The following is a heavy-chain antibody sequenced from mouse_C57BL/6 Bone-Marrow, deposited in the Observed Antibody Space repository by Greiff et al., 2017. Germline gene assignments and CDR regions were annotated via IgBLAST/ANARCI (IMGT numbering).Heavy chain of an antibody. Sequence: QVQLQQPGAELVKPGASVKMSCKASGYTFTSYWITWVKQRPGQGLEWIGDSYPGSGSTNYNEKFKSKATLTVDTSSSTAYMQLSSLTSEDSAVYYCAREDDGYYLYYAMDYWGQGTSVTVSS. J-gene: IGHJ4*01. V-gene: IGHV1-55*01. D-gene: IGHD2-3*01. CDR2: SYPGSGST. CDR3: AREDDGYYLYYAMDY. CDR1: GYTFTSYW.